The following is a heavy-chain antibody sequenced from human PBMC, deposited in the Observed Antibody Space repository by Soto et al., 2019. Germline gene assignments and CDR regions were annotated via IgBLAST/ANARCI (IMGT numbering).Heavy chain of an antibody. CDR3: AREAVYYFDY. D-gene: IGHD6-19*01. V-gene: IGHV4-30-2*01. Sequence: QLQLQESGSGLVKPSQTLSLTCAVSGGSISSGGYSWSWIRQPPGKGLEWIGYIYHRGSTYYNPSLKSRVTISVDTSKNQFPLKLSSVTAADTAVYYCAREAVYYFDYWGQGTLVTVSS. CDR1: GGSISSGGYS. CDR2: IYHRGST. J-gene: IGHJ4*02.